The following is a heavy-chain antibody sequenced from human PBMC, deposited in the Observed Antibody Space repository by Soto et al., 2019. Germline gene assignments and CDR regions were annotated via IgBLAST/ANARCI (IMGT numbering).Heavy chain of an antibody. V-gene: IGHV3-74*01. J-gene: IGHJ4*02. Sequence: GGSLRLSCAASGFTSSSYWMHWVRQAPGKGLVWVSRINSDGSSTSYADSVKGRFTISRDNAKNTLYLQMNSLRAEDTAVYYCARDQDYYDSSGYYSLWGQGTLVTVSS. CDR3: ARDQDYYDSSGYYSL. CDR1: GFTSSSYW. CDR2: INSDGSST. D-gene: IGHD3-22*01.